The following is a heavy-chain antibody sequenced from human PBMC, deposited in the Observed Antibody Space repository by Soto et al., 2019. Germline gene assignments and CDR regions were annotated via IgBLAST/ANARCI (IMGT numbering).Heavy chain of an antibody. CDR2: ISSRSSYT. D-gene: IGHD5-18*01. V-gene: IGHV3-11*06. Sequence: GGSLSLSCAASGFTFSDYYMSWIRQAPGKGLEWVSHISSRSSYTNYADSVKGRFTISRDNAKNTLYLQMNRLRADDTAVYYCMRDHSLGGYSDGKFDCWGQGTLVTVSS. J-gene: IGHJ4*02. CDR3: MRDHSLGGYSDGKFDC. CDR1: GFTFSDYY.